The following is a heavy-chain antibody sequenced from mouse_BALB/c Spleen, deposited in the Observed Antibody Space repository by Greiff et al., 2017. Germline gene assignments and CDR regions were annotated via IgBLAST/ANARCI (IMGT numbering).Heavy chain of an antibody. D-gene: IGHD2-2*01. CDR3: GRGDGYVPFDY. CDR2: INPGSGGT. Sequence: QVQLKESGAELVRPGTSVKVSCKASGYAFTNYLIEWVKQRPGQGLEWIGVINPGSGGTNYNEKFKGKATLTADKSSSTAYMQLSSLTADDSAVYFCGRGDGYVPFDYGGQGTTLTVSS. CDR1: GYAFTNYL. J-gene: IGHJ2*01. V-gene: IGHV1-54*01.